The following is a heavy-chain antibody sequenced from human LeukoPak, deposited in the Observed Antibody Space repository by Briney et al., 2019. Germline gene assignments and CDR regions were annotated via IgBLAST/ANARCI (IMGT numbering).Heavy chain of an antibody. CDR3: ARDKGGGYDSYFDY. CDR1: GGSISSGSYY. J-gene: IGHJ4*02. D-gene: IGHD5-12*01. V-gene: IGHV4-61*02. CDR2: NYTSGST. Sequence: SQTLSLTCTVSGGSISSGSYYWSWIRQPAGKGLEWIGRNYTSGSTNYNPSLKSRVTISVDTSKNQFSLKLSSVTAADTAVYYCARDKGGGYDSYFDYWGQGTLVTVSS.